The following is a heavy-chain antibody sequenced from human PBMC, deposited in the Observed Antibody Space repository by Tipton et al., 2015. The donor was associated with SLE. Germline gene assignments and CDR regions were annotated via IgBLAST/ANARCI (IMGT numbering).Heavy chain of an antibody. CDR2: IYYSGST. CDR1: GGSISSHY. Sequence: TLSLTCTVSGGSISSHYWSWIRQPPGKGLEWIGYIYYSGSTNYNPSLKSRVTISVDTSKNQFSLKLSSVTPADTAVYYCARAAATAYYYDSSGFFDFDYWGQGTLVTVSS. J-gene: IGHJ4*02. CDR3: ARAAATAYYYDSSGFFDFDY. D-gene: IGHD3-22*01. V-gene: IGHV4-59*08.